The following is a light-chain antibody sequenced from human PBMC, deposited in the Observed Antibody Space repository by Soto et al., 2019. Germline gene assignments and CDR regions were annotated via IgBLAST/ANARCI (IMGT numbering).Light chain of an antibody. J-gene: IGLJ1*01. CDR3: SSYAGTHIV. V-gene: IGLV2-8*01. Sequence: QSVLTQPPSASGSPGQSVTISCTGTSSDVGGYDYVSWYQQHPGKAPKLMIYDVTKRPSGVPDRFSGPKSANTASLTVSGLQAEDEADYYCSSYAGTHIVFGTGTKVTVL. CDR1: SSDVGGYDY. CDR2: DVT.